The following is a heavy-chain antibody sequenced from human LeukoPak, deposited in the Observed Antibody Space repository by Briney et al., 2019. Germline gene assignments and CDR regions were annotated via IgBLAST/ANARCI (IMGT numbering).Heavy chain of an antibody. CDR2: ISGSGGST. CDR3: AKDLPYYYDSSGFDKAPDAFDI. J-gene: IGHJ3*02. Sequence: GRSVSISCPASGSTVGSYGKSVDRRAPGNGLEWDSAISGSGGSTYYADSVKGRFTISRDNSKNTLYLQMNSLRAEDTAVYYCAKDLPYYYDSSGFDKAPDAFDIWGQGTMVTVSS. D-gene: IGHD3-22*01. CDR1: GSTVGSYG. V-gene: IGHV3-23*01.